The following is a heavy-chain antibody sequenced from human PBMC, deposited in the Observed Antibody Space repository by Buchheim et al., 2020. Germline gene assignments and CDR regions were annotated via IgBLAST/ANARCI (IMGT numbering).Heavy chain of an antibody. J-gene: IGHJ4*02. CDR2: INQDGTEK. V-gene: IGHV3-7*01. Sequence: EVQLVESGGGLVQPGGSLRLSCAASGFTFSNYWMTWVRQAPGKGLEWLANINQDGTEKNYVDSLKGRFTISRDKARNPLYLQMNSLRVEDTAVYYCVRDQGASGDYWGQGTL. CDR1: GFTFSNYW. CDR3: VRDQGASGDY. D-gene: IGHD1-26*01.